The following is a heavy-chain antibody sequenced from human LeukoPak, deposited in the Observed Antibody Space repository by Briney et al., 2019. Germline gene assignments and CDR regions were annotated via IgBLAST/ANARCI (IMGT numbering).Heavy chain of an antibody. Sequence: GRSLRLSCAASGFTFDDYAMHWVRQAPGKGLEWVSGISWNSGSIGYADSVKGRFTISRDNAKNSLYLQMNSLRAEDMALYYCAKGTWIQLWSLFDYWGQGTLVTVSS. D-gene: IGHD5-18*01. J-gene: IGHJ4*02. V-gene: IGHV3-9*03. CDR1: GFTFDDYA. CDR3: AKGTWIQLWSLFDY. CDR2: ISWNSGSI.